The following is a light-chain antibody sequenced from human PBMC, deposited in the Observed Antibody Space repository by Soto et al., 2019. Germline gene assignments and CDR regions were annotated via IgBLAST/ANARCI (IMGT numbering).Light chain of an antibody. CDR3: HQYNNWPGT. CDR2: GAS. CDR1: QSVSSSVSTY. J-gene: IGKJ2*02. Sequence: EIVMTQSPGTLSVSPGERATLSCRASQSVSSSVSTYLAWYQQKPGQAPRLLIYGASTRATGVPARFSGSGSGTDFTLTISSLQSEDFAVYYCHQYNNWPGTFGQGTKLEIK. V-gene: IGKV3-15*01.